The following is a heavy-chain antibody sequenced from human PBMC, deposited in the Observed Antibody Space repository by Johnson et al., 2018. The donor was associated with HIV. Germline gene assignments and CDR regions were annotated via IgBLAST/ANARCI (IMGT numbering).Heavy chain of an antibody. CDR3: AREVYSNFDFDAFDI. CDR2: ILFDGVYK. D-gene: IGHD6-13*01. CDR1: GFPFRDSA. Sequence: QVQLVESGGGVVQPGRSQRLSCAASGFPFRDSAMHWVRQAPGKGMEWVAVILFDGVYKHYAESVKGRFTISRDNSKNTLYVQMGSLRAEDMAVYYCAREVYSNFDFDAFDIWGQGTMVTVSS. J-gene: IGHJ3*02. V-gene: IGHV3-30*14.